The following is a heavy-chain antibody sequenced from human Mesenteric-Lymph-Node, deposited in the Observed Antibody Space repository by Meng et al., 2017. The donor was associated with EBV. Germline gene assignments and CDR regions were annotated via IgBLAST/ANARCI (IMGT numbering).Heavy chain of an antibody. D-gene: IGHD3-3*01. CDR1: GFSLSTRGVL. V-gene: IGHV2-5*02. CDR2: VYWDDDK. CDR3: AGWSARLEH. J-gene: IGHJ4*02. Sequence: TTLKEAGSTLVKPTPTLTLHCTFSGFSLSTRGVLVGWIRQPPGQALEWLALVYWDDDKRYSPSLKSRLSITKNTSKNQVVLTMADMDPVDTGTYYCAGWSARLEHWGPGTLVTVSS.